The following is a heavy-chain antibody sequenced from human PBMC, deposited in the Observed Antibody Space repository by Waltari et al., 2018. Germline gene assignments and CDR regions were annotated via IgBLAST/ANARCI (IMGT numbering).Heavy chain of an antibody. J-gene: IGHJ5*02. CDR1: NFTFSRYW. CDR3: ARGGSYINS. D-gene: IGHD3-16*01. Sequence: DVQLVESGGGSVQPGGSLRLSCVASNFTFSRYWMSWVRQAPGEGLVWVANIRQDGDAKDYVDSVKGRFTISRDNAKNSLFLQMNSLKAEDTAVYYCARGGSYINSWGQGTRVTVSS. CDR2: IRQDGDAK. V-gene: IGHV3-7*04.